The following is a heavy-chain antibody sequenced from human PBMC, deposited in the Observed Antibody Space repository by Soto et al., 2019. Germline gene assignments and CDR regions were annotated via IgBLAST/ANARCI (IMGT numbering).Heavy chain of an antibody. V-gene: IGHV4-39*01. J-gene: IGHJ4*02. Sequence: SETLSLTCTVSGGSISSSTYYWIWIRQPPGKGLEWIGSLSYSGSTLDNPSLKSRVTISLDTSRNQFSLKLSSVTAADTAFYYCARSQGAYWGRGTLVTVSS. CDR1: GGSISSSTYY. CDR3: ARSQGAY. CDR2: LSYSGST.